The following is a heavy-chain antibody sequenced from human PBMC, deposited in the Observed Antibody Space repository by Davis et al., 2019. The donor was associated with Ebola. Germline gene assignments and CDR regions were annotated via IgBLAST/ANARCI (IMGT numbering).Heavy chain of an antibody. CDR2: INHSGST. D-gene: IGHD6-13*01. Sequence: MPSETLSLTCAVYGGSFSGYYWSWICQPPGKGLEWIGEINHSGSTNYNPSLKSRVTISVDTSKNQFSLKLSSVTAADTAMYYCARRGTSSWYAGWFDPWGQGTLVTVSS. V-gene: IGHV4-34*01. CDR3: ARRGTSSWYAGWFDP. CDR1: GGSFSGYY. J-gene: IGHJ5*02.